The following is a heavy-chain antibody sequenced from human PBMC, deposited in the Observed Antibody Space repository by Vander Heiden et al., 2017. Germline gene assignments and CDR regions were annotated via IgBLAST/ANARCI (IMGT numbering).Heavy chain of an antibody. CDR2: ISYDGSNK. V-gene: IGHV3-30*18. J-gene: IGHJ5*02. CDR3: AKDTGAVAGRGGWFDP. CDR1: GFTFSSYG. Sequence: QVQLVESGGGVVQPGRSLRLSCAASGFTFSSYGMHWVRQAPGKGLEWVAVISYDGSNKYYADSVKGRFTISRDNSKNTLYLQMNSLRAEDTAVYYCAKDTGAVAGRGGWFDPWGQGTLVTVSS. D-gene: IGHD6-19*01.